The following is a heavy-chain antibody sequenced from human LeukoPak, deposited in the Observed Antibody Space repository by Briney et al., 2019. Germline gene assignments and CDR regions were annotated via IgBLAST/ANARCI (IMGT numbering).Heavy chain of an antibody. CDR3: ARGGGTTYYDYVWGSYRPILYFDY. V-gene: IGHV4-34*01. D-gene: IGHD3-16*02. J-gene: IGHJ4*02. Sequence: SETLSLTCAVYGGSFSGYYWSWIRQPPGKGLEWIGEINHSGSTNYNPSLKSRVTISVDTSKNQFSLKLSSVTAADTAVYYCARGGGTTYYDYVWGSYRPILYFDYWGQGTLVAVSS. CDR1: GGSFSGYY. CDR2: INHSGST.